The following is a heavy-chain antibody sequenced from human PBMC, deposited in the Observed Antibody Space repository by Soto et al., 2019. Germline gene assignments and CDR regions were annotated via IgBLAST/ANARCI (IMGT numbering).Heavy chain of an antibody. CDR2: ISYDGSNK. J-gene: IGHJ6*02. CDR3: ARDPISLYGPRYGMAV. CDR1: GCTFISYA. V-gene: IGHV3-30-3*01. Sequence: GGSLRLSCAAAGCTFISYAMRWVRQAPGKGLEWVAVISYDGSNKYYADSVKGRFTISRDNSKNTLYLQMNSLRAEDTAVYYCARDPISLYGPRYGMAVWRQGTTVTVSS. D-gene: IGHD3-10*01.